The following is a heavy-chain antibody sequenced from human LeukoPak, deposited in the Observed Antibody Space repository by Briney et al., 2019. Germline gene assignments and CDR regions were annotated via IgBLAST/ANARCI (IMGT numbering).Heavy chain of an antibody. J-gene: IGHJ5*02. V-gene: IGHV4-61*02. Sequence: SETLSLTCTVSGGSISSGSYYWSWIRQPAGKGLEWIARIYNSGSTNYNPSLKSRVTISIDRSKNQFSLKLNSVTAADTAVYYCARGGGIGDYVWFDPWGQGTLVTVSS. D-gene: IGHD4-17*01. CDR3: ARGGGIGDYVWFDP. CDR2: IYNSGST. CDR1: GGSISSGSYY.